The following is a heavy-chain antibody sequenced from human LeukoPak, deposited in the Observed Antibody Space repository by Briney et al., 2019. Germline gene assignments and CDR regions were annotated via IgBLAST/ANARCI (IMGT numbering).Heavy chain of an antibody. Sequence: GGSLRLSCAASGFTFSSYAMSWVRQAPGKGLEWVSAISGSGGSTYYADSVKGRFTISRDDSKNTLYLQMNSLKTEDTAVYYCTTSIAVAGSHGDYWGQGTLVTVSS. D-gene: IGHD6-19*01. V-gene: IGHV3-23*01. CDR1: GFTFSSYA. CDR2: ISGSGGST. CDR3: TTSIAVAGSHGDY. J-gene: IGHJ4*02.